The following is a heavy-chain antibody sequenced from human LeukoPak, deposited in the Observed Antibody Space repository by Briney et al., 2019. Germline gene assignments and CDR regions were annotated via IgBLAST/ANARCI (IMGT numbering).Heavy chain of an antibody. J-gene: IGHJ2*01. CDR2: IYPGDSDT. CDR1: GYSFSSYW. CDR3: ARRVRSANWYFDL. Sequence: GESLKTSCKGSGYSFSSYWIGWVRQMPGKGLEWIGVIYPGDSDTRYSPSFHGQVTISADKSLSTAHLQWSSLKASDTAMYYCARRVRSANWYFDLWGRGTLVTVSS. V-gene: IGHV5-51*01.